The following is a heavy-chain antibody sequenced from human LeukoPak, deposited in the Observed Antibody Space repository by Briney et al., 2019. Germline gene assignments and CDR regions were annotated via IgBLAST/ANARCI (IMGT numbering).Heavy chain of an antibody. V-gene: IGHV4-4*07. J-gene: IGHJ6*03. D-gene: IGHD2-15*01. CDR3: ARDKAEGYSSDYYYYYMDV. CDR1: GGSISSYY. Sequence: SETLSLTCTVSGGSISSYYWSWIRQPAGKGLEWIGRIYTSGSTNYNPSLKSRVTMSVDTSKNQFSLKLSSVTAADTAVYYCARDKAEGYSSDYYYYYMDVWGKGTTVTVSS. CDR2: IYTSGST.